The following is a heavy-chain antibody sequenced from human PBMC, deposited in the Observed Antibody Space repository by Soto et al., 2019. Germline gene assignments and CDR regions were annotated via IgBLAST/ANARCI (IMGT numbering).Heavy chain of an antibody. Sequence: EVQLVESGGGLVQPGRSLRLSCAASGFTFDDYAMHWVRQAPGKGLEWVSGISWNSGSIGYAHSVKGRFTISRDNAKNSLYLQMNSLRAEDTALYYCAKDGGTIAAAGEFDYWGQGTLVTVSS. V-gene: IGHV3-9*01. J-gene: IGHJ4*02. CDR1: GFTFDDYA. CDR2: ISWNSGSI. CDR3: AKDGGTIAAAGEFDY. D-gene: IGHD6-13*01.